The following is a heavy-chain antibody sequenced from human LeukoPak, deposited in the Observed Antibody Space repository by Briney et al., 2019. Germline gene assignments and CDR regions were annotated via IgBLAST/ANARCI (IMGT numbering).Heavy chain of an antibody. CDR2: FNPTYDIP. Sequence: ASVKVSCKASGYTFSDYCVHWVRQAPGQGLEWMGIFNPTYDIPIYAQTFEGRVTMTRDMSTSTVYLELSILTSDDTAVYFCAKDPRNILTGDYDDFDIWGQGTMVIVSS. D-gene: IGHD3-9*01. V-gene: IGHV1-46*01. CDR1: GYTFSDYC. CDR3: AKDPRNILTGDYDDFDI. J-gene: IGHJ3*02.